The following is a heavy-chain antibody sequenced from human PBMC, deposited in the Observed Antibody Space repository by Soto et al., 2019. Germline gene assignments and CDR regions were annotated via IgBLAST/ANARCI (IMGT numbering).Heavy chain of an antibody. V-gene: IGHV3-23*01. CDR2: ISGSDGST. CDR1: GFSFSTYA. Sequence: GGSLRLSCVASGFSFSTYAMSWVRQPPGKGLEWVSVISGSDGSTYYADSVKGRFTISRDNSKSTLYLQMNSLRAEDTAVYYCAKDRERDAWYEDYWGQGTMGTVS. J-gene: IGHJ4*02. CDR3: AKDRERDAWYEDY. D-gene: IGHD6-13*01.